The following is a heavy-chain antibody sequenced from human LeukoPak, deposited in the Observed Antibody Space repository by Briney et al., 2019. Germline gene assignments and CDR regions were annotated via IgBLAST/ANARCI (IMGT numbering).Heavy chain of an antibody. CDR3: ARAYLGATFDY. J-gene: IGHJ4*02. Sequence: SETLSLTCTVSGGSISSGGYYWSWVRQHQGKGLERIGYIYYSGRTYYNPSLKSRVTISEDTSKNQFSLKLSSVTAADTAVYYCARAYLGATFDYWGQGILVTVSS. V-gene: IGHV4-31*03. CDR2: IYYSGRT. CDR1: GGSISSGGYY. D-gene: IGHD2-2*02.